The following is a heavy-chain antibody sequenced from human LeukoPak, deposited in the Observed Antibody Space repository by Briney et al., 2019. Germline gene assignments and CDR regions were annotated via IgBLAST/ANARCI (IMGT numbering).Heavy chain of an antibody. CDR1: GFSFSNYG. CDR3: ARSNNGGWGYCDY. Sequence: RPGRSLRLSCAASGFSFSNYGMHWVRQAPGKGLEWVAVIWYDGSNKYYADSVKGRFTISRDNSKNTLYVQMSSLRAEDTAVYYCARSNNGGWGYCDYWGQGSLVTVSS. D-gene: IGHD3-16*01. V-gene: IGHV3-33*01. CDR2: IWYDGSNK. J-gene: IGHJ4*02.